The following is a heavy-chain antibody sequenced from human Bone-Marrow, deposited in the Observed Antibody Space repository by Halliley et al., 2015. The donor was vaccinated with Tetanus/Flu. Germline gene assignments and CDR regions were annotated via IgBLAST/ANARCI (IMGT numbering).Heavy chain of an antibody. CDR2: ISDDGSKK. D-gene: IGHD2-2*01. Sequence: SQRISCAVSGFTLSSSGMHWVRQAPGKGLEWEAIISDDGSKKFYVDSVKGRFTISRDKSKNTLYLQMNSLRSEDTAVYYCAKDSLLGLVPAALGEHLVQVALVIISS. J-gene: IGHJ4*02. CDR3: AKDSLLGLVPAALGEH. CDR1: GFTLSSSG. V-gene: IGHV3-30*18.